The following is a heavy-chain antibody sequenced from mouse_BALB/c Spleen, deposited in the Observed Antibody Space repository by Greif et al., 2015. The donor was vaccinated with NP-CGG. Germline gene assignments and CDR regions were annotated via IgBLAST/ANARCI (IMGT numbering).Heavy chain of an antibody. V-gene: IGHV5-17*02. J-gene: IGHJ2*01. D-gene: IGHD2-10*02. Sequence: EVKLVESGGGLVQPGGSRKLSCAASGFTFSSFGMHWVRQAPGKGLEWVAYISSGSSTIYYADTVKGRFTISRDNPKNTLFLQMTSLRSEDTAMYYCVRRYGNYEVYFDYWGQGTTLTVSS. CDR3: VRRYGNYEVYFDY. CDR2: ISSGSSTI. CDR1: GFTFSSFG.